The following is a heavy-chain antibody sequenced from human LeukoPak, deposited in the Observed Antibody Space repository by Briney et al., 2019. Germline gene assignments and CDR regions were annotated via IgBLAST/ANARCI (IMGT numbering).Heavy chain of an antibody. Sequence: SVKVSCKASGGTFSSYAISWARQAPGQGLEWMGRIIPILGIANYAQKFQGRVTITADKSTSTAYMELSSRRSEDTAVYYCASLGGDMDLDTFDYYYSGMDLWGQGTTVTVSS. CDR1: GGTFSSYA. V-gene: IGHV1-69*04. D-gene: IGHD2-21*02. CDR2: IIPILGIA. J-gene: IGHJ6*02. CDR3: ASLGGDMDLDTFDYYYSGMDL.